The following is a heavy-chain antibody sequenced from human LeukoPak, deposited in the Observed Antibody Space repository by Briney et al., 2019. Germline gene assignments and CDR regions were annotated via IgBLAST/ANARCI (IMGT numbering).Heavy chain of an antibody. CDR1: GFTFSSYW. J-gene: IGHJ5*02. V-gene: IGHV3-74*01. CDR2: INSDGSSA. D-gene: IGHD4-23*01. CDR3: ARDRMDYGGYWFDP. Sequence: GGSLRLSCAASGFTFSSYWMHWVRQAPGKGLMWVSHINSDGSSASYADSVKVRFTISRDNAKDTLYLQMNSLRAEDTAVYYCARDRMDYGGYWFDPWGQGTLVTVSS.